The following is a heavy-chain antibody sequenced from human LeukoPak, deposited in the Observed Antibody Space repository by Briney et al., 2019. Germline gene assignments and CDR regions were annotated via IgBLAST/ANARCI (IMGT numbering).Heavy chain of an antibody. Sequence: AGGSLRLSCAASGFNFNNYAMSWVRQAPGKGLEWVSAISDSGDSTFYTDSMKGRFTISRDNSKNTLYLQMNSLRAEDTAVYYCAKDSHPLLGFGDLLYFDYWGQGTLVTVSS. D-gene: IGHD3-10*01. CDR3: AKDSHPLLGFGDLLYFDY. J-gene: IGHJ4*02. CDR1: GFNFNNYA. CDR2: ISDSGDST. V-gene: IGHV3-23*01.